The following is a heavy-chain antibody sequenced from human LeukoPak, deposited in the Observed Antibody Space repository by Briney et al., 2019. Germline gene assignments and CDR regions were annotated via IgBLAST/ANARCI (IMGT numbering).Heavy chain of an antibody. V-gene: IGHV4-61*02. CDR1: GGSISSGSYY. J-gene: IGHJ4*02. CDR3: ARAVGITTALFDY. D-gene: IGHD1-26*01. Sequence: PSETLSLTCTVSGGSISSGSYYWSWIRQPAGKGLEWIGRIYTSGSTNYNPSLKSRVTMSVDTSKNQFSLKLSSVTAADTAVYYCARAVGITTALFDYWGQGTLVTVSS. CDR2: IYTSGST.